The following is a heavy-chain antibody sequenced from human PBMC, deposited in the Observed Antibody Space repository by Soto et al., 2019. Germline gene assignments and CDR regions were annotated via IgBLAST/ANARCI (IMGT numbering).Heavy chain of an antibody. J-gene: IGHJ5*02. Sequence: PGGSLSLSGAALGFTFSTYSMNWVRQGPGKGLEWVWYISSFSSTTNYADSVKGPFTISRDNSKNSLYLQMNSLRAEDTAVYNCARESSPLEPYNLFDPWGLGTLVTVSS. V-gene: IGHV3-48*01. CDR2: ISSFSSTT. CDR1: GFTFSTYS. CDR3: ARESSPLEPYNLFDP.